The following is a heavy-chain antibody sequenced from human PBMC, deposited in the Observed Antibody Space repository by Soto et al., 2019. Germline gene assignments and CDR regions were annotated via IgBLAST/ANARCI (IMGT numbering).Heavy chain of an antibody. CDR3: AKXLLGCRWVCLPGSAFDI. CDR2: ISGSGGST. D-gene: IGHD2-21*01. Sequence: GGSLRLSCTASGFTFSSYAMSWVRQAPGKGLEWVSAISGSGGSTYYADSVKGRFTISRDNSKNTLYLQMNSLRAEDTAVYYCAKXLLGCRWVCLPGSAFDIWGQGTMVTVSS. J-gene: IGHJ3*02. V-gene: IGHV3-23*01. CDR1: GFTFSSYA.